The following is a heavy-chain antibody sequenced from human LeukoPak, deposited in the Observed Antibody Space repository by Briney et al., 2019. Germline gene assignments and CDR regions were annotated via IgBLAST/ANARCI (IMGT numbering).Heavy chain of an antibody. CDR1: GFTFSSFG. D-gene: IGHD3-16*01. CDR3: ATATGRYAPFDAFDI. V-gene: IGHV3-30*03. J-gene: IGHJ3*02. CDR2: ISYAGSNI. Sequence: PGGSLRLSCAGSGFTFSSFGMLWVRQAPGKGLEWVAVISYAGSNIYYADSVRGRFTISRDNSNNTLYLQMDNLGAEDTAVYYCATATGRYAPFDAFDIWGQGTVVTVSP.